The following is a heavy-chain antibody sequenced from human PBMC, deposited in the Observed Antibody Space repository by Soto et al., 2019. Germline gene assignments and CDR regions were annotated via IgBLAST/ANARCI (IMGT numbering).Heavy chain of an antibody. CDR3: ARATSGWYKDAFDL. Sequence: QVQVVESGGGVVQPGRSLRLSCAASGFTFSSYAMYWVRQAPGKGLEWVAVISYDGSNKYDADSVKGRFTISRDNSTNTLYLQMTSLRAEDTAVYYCARATSGWYKDAFDLWGQGTIVTVSS. CDR1: GFTFSSYA. CDR2: ISYDGSNK. V-gene: IGHV3-30-3*01. J-gene: IGHJ3*01. D-gene: IGHD6-19*01.